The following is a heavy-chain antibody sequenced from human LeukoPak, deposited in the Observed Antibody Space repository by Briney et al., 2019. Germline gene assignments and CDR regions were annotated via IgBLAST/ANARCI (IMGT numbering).Heavy chain of an antibody. J-gene: IGHJ3*02. D-gene: IGHD1-1*01. CDR3: VLGAYWNDDKNAFHI. CDR1: GLTFSSYD. V-gene: IGHV3-13*01. Sequence: GGSLRLSCVASGLTFSSYDMHWIRQAPGKGLEWVSSIGATGGTYYAGSVKGRFTISRENAKKSVYLQMSSLSAGDTAVYFCVLGAYWNDDKNAFHIWGPGTMVTVSS. CDR2: IGATGGT.